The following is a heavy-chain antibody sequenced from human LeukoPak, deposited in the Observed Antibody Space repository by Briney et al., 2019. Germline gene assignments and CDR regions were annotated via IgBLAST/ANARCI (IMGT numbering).Heavy chain of an antibody. J-gene: IGHJ3*02. CDR1: GGTFSSYA. CDR3: ARAPMIIDAFDI. V-gene: IGHV1-69*06. CDR2: IIPIFGTA. Sequence: GASVKVSCKASGGTFSSYAISWVRQAPGQGLEWMGGIIPIFGTANYAQKFQGRVTITADKSTSTAYMELSSLRSEDTAVYYCARAPMIIDAFDIWGQGTMVTVSS. D-gene: IGHD3-22*01.